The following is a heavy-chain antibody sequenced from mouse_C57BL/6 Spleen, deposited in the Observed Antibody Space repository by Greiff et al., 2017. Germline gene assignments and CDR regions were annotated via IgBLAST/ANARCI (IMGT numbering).Heavy chain of an antibody. CDR1: GYTFTSYW. CDR3: TRYEEAYYSNLYAMDY. Sequence: VQLQQSGTVLARPGASVKMSCKTSGYTFTSYWMHWVKQRPGQGLEWIGAIYPGNSDTSYNQKFKGKAKLTAVTSASTAYMELSSLTNEDSAVYYCTRYEEAYYSNLYAMDYWGQGTSVTVSS. CDR2: IYPGNSDT. D-gene: IGHD2-5*01. J-gene: IGHJ4*01. V-gene: IGHV1-5*01.